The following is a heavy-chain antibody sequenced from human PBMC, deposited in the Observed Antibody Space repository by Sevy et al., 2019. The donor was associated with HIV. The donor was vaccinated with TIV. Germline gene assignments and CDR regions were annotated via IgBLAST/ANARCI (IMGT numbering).Heavy chain of an antibody. J-gene: IGHJ3*02. CDR2: IKSKTDGGTT. V-gene: IGHV3-15*01. CDR3: TTGVRGRSGDDAFDI. CDR1: GFTFSNAW. D-gene: IGHD3-10*01. Sequence: GGSLRLSCAASGFTFSNAWMSWVRQAPGKGLEWVGRIKSKTDGGTTDYAAPVKGRFTISRDDSKNTQYLQMNSLKTEDTAVYYCTTGVRGRSGDDAFDIWGQGTMVTVSS.